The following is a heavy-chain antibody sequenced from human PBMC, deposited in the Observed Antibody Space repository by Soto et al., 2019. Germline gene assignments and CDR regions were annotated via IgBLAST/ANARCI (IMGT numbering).Heavy chain of an antibody. J-gene: IGHJ4*02. CDR3: ARALISLTGALDY. V-gene: IGHV3-48*03. Sequence: EVQLVESGGGLVQPGGSLRLSCAASGFTFSSYEMNWVRQAPGKGLEWVSYISSSGSTIYYADSVKGRFTISRDNDKNSLYLQMNSLRAEDTTVYYCARALISLTGALDYSGQGTLVTVSS. CDR2: ISSSGSTI. CDR1: GFTFSSYE. D-gene: IGHD3-9*01.